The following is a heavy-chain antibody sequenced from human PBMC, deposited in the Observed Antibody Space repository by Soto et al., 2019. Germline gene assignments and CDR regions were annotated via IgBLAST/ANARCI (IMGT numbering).Heavy chain of an antibody. V-gene: IGHV3-7*03. CDR3: ARDLGIGAAGRGYWYYYGMDV. D-gene: IGHD6-13*01. CDR1: GFSFSSYW. CDR2: IKQDESEE. J-gene: IGHJ6*02. Sequence: GGSLTLSCAVSGFSFSSYWMCWVRQAPGKGLEWVANIKQDESEEYYMDPAKGRFTISRNNAKKSTYLQMNSLRAEDTAVYYGARDLGIGAAGRGYWYYYGMDVWGQGTTVTVSS.